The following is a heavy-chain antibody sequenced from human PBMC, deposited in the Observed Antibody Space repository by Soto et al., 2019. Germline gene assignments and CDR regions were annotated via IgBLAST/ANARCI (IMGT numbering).Heavy chain of an antibody. Sequence: PGGSLRLSCAASGFTFSSYAMSWVRQAPGKGLEWVSAISGSGGSTYCADSVKGRFTISRDNSKNTLYLQMNSLRAEDTAVYYCAKQEGSYHDYFDYWGQGTLVTVSS. V-gene: IGHV3-23*01. J-gene: IGHJ4*02. CDR1: GFTFSSYA. CDR2: ISGSGGST. CDR3: AKQEGSYHDYFDY. D-gene: IGHD1-26*01.